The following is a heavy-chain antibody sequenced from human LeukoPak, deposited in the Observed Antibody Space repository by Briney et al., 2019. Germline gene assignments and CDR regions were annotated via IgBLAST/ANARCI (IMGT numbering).Heavy chain of an antibody. CDR2: ISPSGDST. V-gene: IGHV3-23*01. D-gene: IGHD6-13*01. CDR3: AKILGDTSTWYWFWDS. CDR1: GFTFSTYA. Sequence: PGGSLRLSCAASGFTFSTYAMYWVRQAPGKGLDWVSAISPSGDSTNYADSVKGRFTISRDNSRNTHYLQMNSLRAEDTAIYYCAKILGDTSTWYWFWDSWGQRTTVTVSS. J-gene: IGHJ4*02.